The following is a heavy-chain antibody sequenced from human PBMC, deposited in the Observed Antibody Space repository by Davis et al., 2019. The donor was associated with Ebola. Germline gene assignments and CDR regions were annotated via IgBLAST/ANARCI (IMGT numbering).Heavy chain of an antibody. D-gene: IGHD2-2*01. CDR2: ISGSGGST. CDR1: GFTFSSYA. J-gene: IGHJ4*02. Sequence: GESLKISCAASGFTFSSYAMSWVRQAPGKGLEWVSAISGSGGSTYYADSVKGRFTISRDNSKNTLYLQMNSLRAEDTAVYYCAKEGGPWTSTDFDYWGQGTLVTVSS. V-gene: IGHV3-23*01. CDR3: AKEGGPWTSTDFDY.